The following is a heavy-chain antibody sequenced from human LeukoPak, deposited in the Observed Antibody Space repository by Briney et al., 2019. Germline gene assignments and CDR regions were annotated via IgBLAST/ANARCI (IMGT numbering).Heavy chain of an antibody. D-gene: IGHD3-9*01. CDR2: IYYSGST. Sequence: PSQTLSLTCTVSGGSISSGGYYWSWIRQHPGKGLEWIGYIYYSGSTYYNPSLKSRVTISVDTSKNQFSLKLSSVTAADTAVYYCARGPDYDILTGYYNVGYFDYWGQGTLVTVSS. CDR3: ARGPDYDILTGYYNVGYFDY. CDR1: GGSISSGGYY. V-gene: IGHV4-31*03. J-gene: IGHJ4*02.